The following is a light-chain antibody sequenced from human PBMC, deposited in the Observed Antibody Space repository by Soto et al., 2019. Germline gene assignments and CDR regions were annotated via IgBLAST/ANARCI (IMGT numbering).Light chain of an antibody. V-gene: IGKV1-5*01. Sequence: DIQMTQSPNTLSASVGDRVTITCRASQNINNWLAWYQQKPGKAPNLLISDAFSLESGVPSRFSGSGSGTDFTLTISSLQPYDFATYYCQQYHTSPWTFGQGTKVEFK. CDR1: QNINNW. CDR2: DAF. CDR3: QQYHTSPWT. J-gene: IGKJ1*01.